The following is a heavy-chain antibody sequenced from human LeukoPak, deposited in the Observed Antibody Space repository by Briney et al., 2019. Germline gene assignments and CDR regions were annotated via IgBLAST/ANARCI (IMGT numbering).Heavy chain of an antibody. CDR1: GFTFSSYG. CDR2: IWYDGSNK. V-gene: IGHV3-33*01. CDR3: ARDLLRAFYDSSGYLAGSLDY. J-gene: IGHJ4*02. Sequence: GSLRLSSAASGFTFSSYGMHWVRQAPGKGLEWVAVIWYDGSNKYYADSVKGRFTISRDNSKNTLYLQMNSLRAEDTAVYYCARDLLRAFYDSSGYLAGSLDYWGQGTLVTVSS. D-gene: IGHD3-22*01.